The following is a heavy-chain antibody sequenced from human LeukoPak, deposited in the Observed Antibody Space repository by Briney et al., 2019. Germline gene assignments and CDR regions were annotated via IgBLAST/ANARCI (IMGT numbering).Heavy chain of an antibody. D-gene: IGHD5-18*01. J-gene: IGHJ4*02. CDR3: ARSRGYSYGY. CDR2: IYYSGST. Sequence: SETLSLTCTVSSVSISSYYWSWLRQPPGKALEWLGYIYYSGSTNYNPSLQSRVAISVDTSKNQFSLKLSSVTAADTAVYYCARSRGYSYGYWGQGTLVTVSS. V-gene: IGHV4-59*12. CDR1: SVSISSYY.